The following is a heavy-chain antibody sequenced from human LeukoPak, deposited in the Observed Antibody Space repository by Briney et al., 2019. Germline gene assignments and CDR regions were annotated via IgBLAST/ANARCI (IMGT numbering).Heavy chain of an antibody. CDR3: ARDYGGSSPFDY. V-gene: IGHV3-11*04. CDR1: GFTFSDYY. D-gene: IGHD4-23*01. J-gene: IGHJ4*02. CDR2: ISSSGSDI. Sequence: GGSLRLSCAASGFTFSDYYMSWIRQAPGKGLEWVSYISSSGSDIYYADSVKGRFTISRDNAKNSPYLHMNSLRAEDTAVYYCARDYGGSSPFDYWGQGTLVTVSS.